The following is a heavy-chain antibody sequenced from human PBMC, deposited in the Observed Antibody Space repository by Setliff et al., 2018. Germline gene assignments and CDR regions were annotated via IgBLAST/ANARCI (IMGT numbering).Heavy chain of an antibody. J-gene: IGHJ4*02. Sequence: ASVKVSCKASGYTFNNYGITWVRQAPGQGLEWMGWINNYSFKATYPQKFLDRVTVTTDTSATTAYMELKNLRSDDTAVYYCARINFYVSSGYYYAPDFWGQGTLVTVSS. D-gene: IGHD3-22*01. CDR2: INNYSFKA. V-gene: IGHV1-18*01. CDR1: GYTFNNYG. CDR3: ARINFYVSSGYYYAPDF.